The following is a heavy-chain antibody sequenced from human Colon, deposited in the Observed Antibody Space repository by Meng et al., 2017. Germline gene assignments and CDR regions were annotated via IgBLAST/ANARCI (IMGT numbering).Heavy chain of an antibody. CDR1: GYTFTDYD. V-gene: IGHV1-8*01. D-gene: IGHD2-21*01. CDR2: MNPNTGST. J-gene: IGHJ5*02. CDR3: ARGPFRIGRSWFDP. Sequence: QKQPVHSGAEGKQPGSSVKVSCKASGYTFTDYDINWVRQVTGQGLEWMGWMNPNTGSTDYAQKFQGRVTMTRNSSLSTAYMELSSLRSDDTAVYYCARGPFRIGRSWFDPWGQGTLVTVSS.